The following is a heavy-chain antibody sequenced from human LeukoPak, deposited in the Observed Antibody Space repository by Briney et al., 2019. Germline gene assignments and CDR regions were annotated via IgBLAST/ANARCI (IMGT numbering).Heavy chain of an antibody. CDR3: ATRVPTIFGVAYFDY. D-gene: IGHD3-3*01. CDR2: ISGSGGST. J-gene: IGHJ4*02. CDR1: GFTFSSYA. Sequence: GGFLRLSCAASGFTFSSYAMSWVRQAPGKGLEWVSAISGSGGSTYYADSVKGRFTISRDNSKNTLYLQMNSLRAEDTAVYYCATRVPTIFGVAYFDYWGQGTLVTVSS. V-gene: IGHV3-23*01.